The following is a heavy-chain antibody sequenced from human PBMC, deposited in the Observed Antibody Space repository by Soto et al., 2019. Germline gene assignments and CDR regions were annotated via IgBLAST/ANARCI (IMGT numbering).Heavy chain of an antibody. CDR1: GGTFSSYT. V-gene: IGHV1-69*02. D-gene: IGHD2-2*01. J-gene: IGHJ4*02. Sequence: SVKVSCKASGGTFSSYTISWVRQAPGQGLEWMGRIIPILGIANYAQKFQGRVTITADKSTSTAYMELSSLRSEDTAVYYCASDVVVPAATRIAVAGTEDYWGQGTLVTVSS. CDR3: ASDVVVPAATRIAVAGTEDY. CDR2: IIPILGIA.